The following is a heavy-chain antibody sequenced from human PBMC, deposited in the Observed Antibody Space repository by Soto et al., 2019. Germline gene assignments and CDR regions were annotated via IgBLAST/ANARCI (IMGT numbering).Heavy chain of an antibody. CDR3: ARATMVRGVIDSWFDP. D-gene: IGHD3-10*01. CDR1: GGTFSSYT. V-gene: IGHV1-69*02. J-gene: IGHJ5*02. Sequence: QVQLVQSGAEVQKPGSSVKVSCKASGGTFSSYTISWVRQAPGQGLEWMGRIIPILGIANYAQKFQGRVTITADKSTSTAYMELSSLRSEDTAVYYCARATMVRGVIDSWFDPWGQGTLVTVSS. CDR2: IIPILGIA.